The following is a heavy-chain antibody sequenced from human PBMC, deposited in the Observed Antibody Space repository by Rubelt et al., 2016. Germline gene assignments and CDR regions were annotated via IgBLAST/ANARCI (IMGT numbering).Heavy chain of an antibody. CDR3: AREGLAVAHDY. CDR2: ISAYNGNT. J-gene: IGHJ4*02. V-gene: IGHV1-18*01. D-gene: IGHD6-19*01. Sequence: QVQLVQSGAEVKKPGASVKVSCKASGYTFTSYGISWVRQAPGQGLEWMGWISAYNGNTKCSQKFQGRVTITRDTSASTAYMELSSLRSEDTAVYYCAREGLAVAHDYWGQGTLVTVSS. CDR1: GYTFTSYG.